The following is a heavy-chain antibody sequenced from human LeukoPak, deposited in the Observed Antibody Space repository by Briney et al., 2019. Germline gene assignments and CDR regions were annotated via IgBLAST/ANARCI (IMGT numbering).Heavy chain of an antibody. CDR1: GDSITSSSYY. D-gene: IGHD6-13*01. J-gene: IGHJ4*02. CDR2: IYYSGST. Sequence: SETLSLTCTVSGDSITSSSYYWGWIRQPPGKGLEWIGRIYYSGSTYYNPSLKSRVTISVGTSKNQFSLNLSSVTAADTAVYYCARLRYSSSWSTFDYWGQGTLVTVSS. CDR3: ARLRYSSSWSTFDY. V-gene: IGHV4-39*01.